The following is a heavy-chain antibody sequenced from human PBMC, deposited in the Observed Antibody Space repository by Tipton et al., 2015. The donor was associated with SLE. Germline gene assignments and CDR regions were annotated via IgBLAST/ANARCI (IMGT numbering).Heavy chain of an antibody. CDR1: GFTFSDYY. D-gene: IGHD7-27*01. CDR2: ISSSGSTI. Sequence: SLRLSCAASGFTFSDYYMSWIRQDPGKGLEWVSYISSSGSTIYYADSVKGRFTISRDNAKNSLYPQMNSLRADDTAVYYCARALTGDLWYFDLWGRGTLVTVSS. J-gene: IGHJ2*01. V-gene: IGHV3-11*01. CDR3: ARALTGDLWYFDL.